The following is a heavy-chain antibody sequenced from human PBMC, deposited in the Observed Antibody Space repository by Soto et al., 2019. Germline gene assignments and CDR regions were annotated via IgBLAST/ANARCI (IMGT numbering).Heavy chain of an antibody. V-gene: IGHV3-23*01. CDR3: AKDPRRVVNRNDWFDP. J-gene: IGHJ5*02. D-gene: IGHD2-15*01. Sequence: PGGSLRLSCADSGFNFSSYAMSWVRQAPGKGLEWVSAISGSGGSTYYADSVKGRFTISRDNSKNTLYLQMNSLRAEDTAVYYCAKDPRRVVNRNDWFDPWGQGTLATVYS. CDR2: ISGSGGST. CDR1: GFNFSSYA.